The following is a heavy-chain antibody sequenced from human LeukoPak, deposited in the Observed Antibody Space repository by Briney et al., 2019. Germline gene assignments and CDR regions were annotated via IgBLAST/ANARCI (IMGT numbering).Heavy chain of an antibody. Sequence: GGSLRLSCAASGFTFSSYAMSWVRQAPGEGLEWVSAISGSGGSTYYADSVKGRFTISRDNSKNTLYLQMNSLRAEDTAVYYCAKEDRPSGVLRFLEWAKFFDYWGQGTLVTVSS. D-gene: IGHD3-3*01. V-gene: IGHV3-23*01. CDR1: GFTFSSYA. CDR2: ISGSGGST. J-gene: IGHJ4*02. CDR3: AKEDRPSGVLRFLEWAKFFDY.